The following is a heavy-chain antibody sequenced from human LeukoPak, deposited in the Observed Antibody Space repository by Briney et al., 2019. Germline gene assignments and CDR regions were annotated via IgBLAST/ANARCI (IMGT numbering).Heavy chain of an antibody. CDR2: MNPNTGNA. CDR1: GYTFTNFD. J-gene: IGHJ4*02. Sequence: ASVKVSCKASGYTFTNFDINWVRQATGQGLEWMGWMNPNTGNAGYAQTFQDRVTITWDASISTAYMDLSSLRSEDTAVYYCARVGYSNSYDYWGQGTPVTVSS. CDR3: ARVGYSNSYDY. V-gene: IGHV1-8*02. D-gene: IGHD4-11*01.